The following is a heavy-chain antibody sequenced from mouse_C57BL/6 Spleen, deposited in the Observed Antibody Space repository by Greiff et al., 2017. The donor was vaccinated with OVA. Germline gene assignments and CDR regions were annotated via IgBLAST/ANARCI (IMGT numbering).Heavy chain of an antibody. D-gene: IGHD2-3*01. Sequence: DVKLVESEGGLVQPGSSMKLSCTASGFTFSDYYMAWVRQVPEKGLEWVANINYDGSSTYYLDSLKSRFIISRDNAKNILYLQMSILKSEDTATYYCARDRDGYRYFDVWGTGTTVTVSS. CDR1: GFTFSDYY. V-gene: IGHV5-16*01. J-gene: IGHJ1*03. CDR3: ARDRDGYRYFDV. CDR2: INYDGSST.